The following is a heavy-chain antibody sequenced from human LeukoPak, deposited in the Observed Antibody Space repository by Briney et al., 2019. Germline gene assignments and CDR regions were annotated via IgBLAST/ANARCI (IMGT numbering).Heavy chain of an antibody. CDR2: ISAANIA. CDR1: GFTVSGNY. D-gene: IGHD3-16*01. CDR3: ARAGKWTPYNYYYGMDV. J-gene: IGHJ6*02. V-gene: IGHV3-53*01. Sequence: PGGSLRLSCAASGFTVSGNYMSWVRLAPGKGLEWASLISAANIAYYADSVKGRFTISRDNAKNTLYLQMNSLRAEDTALYYCARAGKWTPYNYYYGMDVWGQGTTVTVSS.